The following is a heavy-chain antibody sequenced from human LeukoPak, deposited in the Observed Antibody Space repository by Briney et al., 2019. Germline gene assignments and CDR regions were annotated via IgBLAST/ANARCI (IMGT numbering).Heavy chain of an antibody. V-gene: IGHV1-58*02. Sequence: SVKVSCKASGFTFTSSAMQWVRQARGQRLEWIGWIVVGSGNTNYAQKFQERVTITRDMSTSTAYMELSSLRSEDTAVYYCAAGGGYGSGSYYKGDYYYYYMDVWGKGTTVTVSS. CDR2: IVVGSGNT. D-gene: IGHD3-10*01. J-gene: IGHJ6*03. CDR1: GFTFTSSA. CDR3: AAGGGYGSGSYYKGDYYYYYMDV.